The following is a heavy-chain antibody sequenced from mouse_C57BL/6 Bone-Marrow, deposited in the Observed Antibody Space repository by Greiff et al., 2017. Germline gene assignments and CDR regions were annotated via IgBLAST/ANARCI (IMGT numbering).Heavy chain of an antibody. CDR3: ARDDGYYYLRY. J-gene: IGHJ2*01. V-gene: IGHV5-4*01. Sequence: EVQLVESGGGLVKPGGSLQLSCAASGFTFSSYAMSWVRQTPEKRLEWVATISDGGSYTYYPDNVKGRFTISRDNAKNNLYLQMSHLKSEDTAMYYCARDDGYYYLRYWGQGTTLTVSS. D-gene: IGHD2-3*01. CDR1: GFTFSSYA. CDR2: ISDGGSYT.